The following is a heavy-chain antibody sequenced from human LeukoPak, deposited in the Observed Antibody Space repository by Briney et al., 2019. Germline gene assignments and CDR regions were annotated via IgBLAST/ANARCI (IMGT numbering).Heavy chain of an antibody. D-gene: IGHD6-13*01. V-gene: IGHV4-61*01. CDR1: GGSISSSSYY. Sequence: SETLSLTCTVSGGSISSSSYYWSWIRQPPGKGLEWIGYIYYSGSTNYNPSLKSRVTISVDTSKNQFSLKLSSVTAADTAVYYCARDVREAAASSRPPKNYYYYYYMDVWGKGTTVTVSS. CDR3: ARDVREAAASSRPPKNYYYYYYMDV. CDR2: IYYSGST. J-gene: IGHJ6*03.